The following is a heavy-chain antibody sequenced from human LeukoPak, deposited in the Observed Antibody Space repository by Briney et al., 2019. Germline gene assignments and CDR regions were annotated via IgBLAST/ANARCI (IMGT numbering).Heavy chain of an antibody. Sequence: TGGSLRLSCAASGLTFSSYAMSWVRQAPGKGLEWVSAISGSGGSTYYADSVKGRFTISRDNSKNTLYLQMNSLRAEDTAVYYCAKTTGYSSSWYWFDPWGQGTLVTVSS. CDR1: GLTFSSYA. J-gene: IGHJ5*02. V-gene: IGHV3-23*01. CDR3: AKTTGYSSSWYWFDP. CDR2: ISGSGGST. D-gene: IGHD6-13*01.